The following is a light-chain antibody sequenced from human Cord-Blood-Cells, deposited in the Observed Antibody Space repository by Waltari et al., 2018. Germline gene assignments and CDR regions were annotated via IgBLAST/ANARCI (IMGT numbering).Light chain of an antibody. CDR3: QQSYSTSIT. J-gene: IGKJ5*01. CDR2: AAS. CDR1: QSINSY. Sequence: DIQMTQSPSSLSASVGHRVTITCRASQSINSYLNWYQQKPGKAPKLLIYAASSLQSGVPSRLSGSGSGTDFTLTISSQQPEDFATYYCQQSYSTSITFGQGTLLEIK. V-gene: IGKV1-39*01.